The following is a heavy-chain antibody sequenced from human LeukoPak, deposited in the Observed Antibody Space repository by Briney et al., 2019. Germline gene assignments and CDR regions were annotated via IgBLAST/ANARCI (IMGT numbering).Heavy chain of an antibody. Sequence: PGGSLRLSCAASGFTLSSYWMHWVRHAPGKGLVWVSRINSDGSSTSYADSVKGGFTISRDNAKNTLYLQMNSLRAEDTAVYYCARGWGQRITIFGVVTDAFDIWGQGTMVTVSS. D-gene: IGHD3-3*01. CDR1: GFTLSSYW. CDR2: INSDGSST. V-gene: IGHV3-74*01. CDR3: ARGWGQRITIFGVVTDAFDI. J-gene: IGHJ3*02.